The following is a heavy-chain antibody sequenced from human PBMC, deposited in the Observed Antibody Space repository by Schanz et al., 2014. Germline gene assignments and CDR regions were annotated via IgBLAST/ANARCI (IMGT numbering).Heavy chain of an antibody. CDR1: GFTFRSYG. J-gene: IGHJ4*02. D-gene: IGHD6-6*01. Sequence: QVVLMESGGGVVRPGRSVRLSCVASGFTFRSYGMHWVRQAPGKGLEWVAHISFDGGKTYYADSVKGRFTISRDNTKNPLFLQMNNLRPEDTAMYFCARVGRDYISSSALDSLHYWGQGSLVTVS. CDR3: ARVGRDYISSSALDSLHY. CDR2: ISFDGGKT. V-gene: IGHV3-30*04.